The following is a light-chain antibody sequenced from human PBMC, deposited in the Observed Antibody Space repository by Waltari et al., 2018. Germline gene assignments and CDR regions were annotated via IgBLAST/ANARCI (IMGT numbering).Light chain of an antibody. J-gene: IGKJ1*01. CDR2: GAS. CDR3: QQYGSSPWT. V-gene: IGKV3-20*01. Sequence: IVLTQSPGTLSLSPGERAPLSCRASQSVSSSYLAWYQQKPGQAPRLLIYGASSRATGIPDRFSGSGSGTDFTLTISRLEPEDFAVYYCQQYGSSPWTFGQGTKVEIK. CDR1: QSVSSSY.